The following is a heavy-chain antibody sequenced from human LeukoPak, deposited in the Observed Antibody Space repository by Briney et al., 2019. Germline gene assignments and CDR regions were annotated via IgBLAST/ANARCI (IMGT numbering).Heavy chain of an antibody. V-gene: IGHV4-39*01. Sequence: SETLSLTCTVSGGSISSSSYYWGWIRQPPGKGLEWIGSIYYSGSTYYNPSLKSRVTISVDTSKNQFSLKLSSVTAADTAVYYCARLPLGYDYVWGSYRSYYFDYWGQGTLVTVSS. CDR2: IYYSGST. CDR3: ARLPLGYDYVWGSYRSYYFDY. CDR1: GGSISSSSYY. J-gene: IGHJ4*02. D-gene: IGHD3-16*02.